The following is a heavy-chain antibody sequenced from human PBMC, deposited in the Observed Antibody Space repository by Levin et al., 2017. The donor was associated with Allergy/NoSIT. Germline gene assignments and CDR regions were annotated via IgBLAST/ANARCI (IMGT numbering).Heavy chain of an antibody. CDR2: IGRAGDT. CDR1: GFTLSDYD. J-gene: IGHJ6*02. CDR3: VRDPSGHGMDV. D-gene: IGHD6-19*01. V-gene: IGHV3-13*01. Sequence: GGSLRLSCAASGFTLSDYDMHWVRQVTGKGLEWVSAIGRAGDTHYPGSVKGRFTISRENAKNSLYLQMNSLTAGDTAVYYCVRDPSGHGMDVWGQGTTVSVSS.